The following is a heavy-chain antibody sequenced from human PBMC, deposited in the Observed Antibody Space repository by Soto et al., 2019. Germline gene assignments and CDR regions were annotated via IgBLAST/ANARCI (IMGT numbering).Heavy chain of an antibody. CDR2: ISSTSSYI. D-gene: IGHD3-22*01. V-gene: IGHV3-21*01. CDR1: GFTFDLYT. J-gene: IGHJ4*02. CDR3: ATEGRSGYRNFDF. Sequence: DVQLVESGGGLVKPGGSLRLSCTASGFTFDLYTLNWVRQAPGKGLEWVSSISSTSSYIYYADSVKGRFAISRDNAEKSLILQMSDLRAEDTAHYYCATEGRSGYRNFDFWGQGTLVTVSS.